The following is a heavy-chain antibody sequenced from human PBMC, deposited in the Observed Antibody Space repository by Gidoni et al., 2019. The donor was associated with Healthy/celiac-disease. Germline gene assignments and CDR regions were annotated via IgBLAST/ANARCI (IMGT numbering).Heavy chain of an antibody. CDR2: IYYSWST. J-gene: IGHJ6*02. V-gene: IGHV4-59*08. Sequence: QGQLQESGPGLVKPSETLSPICAVSGGSISSYYWSWIRQPPGKGLEWIGYIYYSWSTNHNPSLKSRVTISVDTSKNQFSLKLSSVTAADTAVYYCARQSDSYYYYYGMDVWGQGTTVTVSS. CDR1: GGSISSYY. CDR3: ARQSDSYYYYYGMDV. D-gene: IGHD5-18*01.